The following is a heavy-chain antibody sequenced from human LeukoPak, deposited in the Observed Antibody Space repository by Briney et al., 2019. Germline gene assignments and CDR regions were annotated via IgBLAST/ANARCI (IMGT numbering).Heavy chain of an antibody. J-gene: IGHJ4*02. CDR3: ARGLGYYDFWSGYYYFDD. CDR2: INHSGST. Sequence: SETLSLTCAVYGGSFSGYYWSWIRQPPGKGLEWIGEINHSGSTNYNPSLKSRVTISVDTSKNQFSLKLSSVTAADTAVYYCARGLGYYDFWSGYYYFDDWGQGTLVTVSS. D-gene: IGHD3-3*01. CDR1: GGSFSGYY. V-gene: IGHV4-34*01.